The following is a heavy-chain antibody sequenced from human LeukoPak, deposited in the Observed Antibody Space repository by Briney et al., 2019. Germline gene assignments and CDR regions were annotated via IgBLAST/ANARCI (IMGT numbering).Heavy chain of an antibody. CDR2: IYSGGST. CDR1: GFTVSSNY. V-gene: IGHV3-53*01. Sequence: PGGSLRLSCAASGFTVSSNYMSWVRQAPGKGLEWVSVIYSGGSTYYADSVKGRFTISRDNSKNTVSLQMNSLRAEDTAVYYCAKDRPYYDFWSGYSGDAFDIWGQGTVVTVSS. J-gene: IGHJ3*02. CDR3: AKDRPYYDFWSGYSGDAFDI. D-gene: IGHD3-3*01.